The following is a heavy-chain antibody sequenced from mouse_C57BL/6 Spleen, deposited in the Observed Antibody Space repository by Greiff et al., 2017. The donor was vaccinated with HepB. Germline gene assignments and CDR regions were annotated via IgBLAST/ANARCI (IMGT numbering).Heavy chain of an antibody. CDR2: ISSGSSTI. Sequence: EVKVVESGGGLVKPGGSLKLSCAASGFTFSDYGMHWVRQAPEKGLEWVAYISSGSSTIYYADTVKGRFTISRDNAKNTLFLQMTSLRSEDTAMYYCARGWLLGFAYWGQGTLVTVSA. J-gene: IGHJ3*01. CDR3: ARGWLLGFAY. D-gene: IGHD2-3*01. CDR1: GFTFSDYG. V-gene: IGHV5-17*01.